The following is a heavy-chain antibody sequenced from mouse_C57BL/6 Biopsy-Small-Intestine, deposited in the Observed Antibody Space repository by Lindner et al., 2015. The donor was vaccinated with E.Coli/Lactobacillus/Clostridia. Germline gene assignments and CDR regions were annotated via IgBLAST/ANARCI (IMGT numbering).Heavy chain of an antibody. V-gene: IGHV1-64*01. Sequence: SVKVSCKASGYSFTKYHMHWVRQAPGQGLEWMALITPTGDSRTYAQKFQGRVTITRDTSTSTDYMELSSLRSEDTAVYYCARDNSHSDGSGHTAWWFDPWGQGTLVTVSS. CDR3: ARDNSHSDGSGHTAWWFDP. D-gene: IGHD1-1*02. CDR2: ITPTGDSR. CDR1: GYSFTKYH. J-gene: IGHJ4*01.